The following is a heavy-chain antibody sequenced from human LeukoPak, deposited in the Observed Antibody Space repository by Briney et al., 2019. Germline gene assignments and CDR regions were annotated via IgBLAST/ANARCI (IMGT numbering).Heavy chain of an antibody. D-gene: IGHD6-6*01. J-gene: IGHJ5*02. V-gene: IGHV1-8*01. CDR3: ARGGRRIAARQRGNWFDP. CDR2: MNPNSGNT. CDR1: GYTFTSYD. Sequence: ASVKVSCKASGYTFTSYDINWVRQATGQGLEWMGWMNPNSGNTGSAQKFQGRVTMTRNTSISTAYMELSSLRSEDTAVYYCARGGRRIAARQRGNWFDPWGQGTLVTVSS.